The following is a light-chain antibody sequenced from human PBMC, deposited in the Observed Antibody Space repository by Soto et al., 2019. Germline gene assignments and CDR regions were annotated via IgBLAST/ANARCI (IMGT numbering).Light chain of an antibody. CDR1: QSISSY. CDR2: AAS. V-gene: IGKV1-39*01. J-gene: IGKJ5*01. Sequence: DIHMTQSPSSLSASVGDRVTITCRASQSISSYLNWYQQKPGKAPKLLIYAASSLQSGVPSRFSGSGSGTDFTLTISSLQSEDFAIYYCQQYYDWPITFGQGTRLEIK. CDR3: QQYYDWPIT.